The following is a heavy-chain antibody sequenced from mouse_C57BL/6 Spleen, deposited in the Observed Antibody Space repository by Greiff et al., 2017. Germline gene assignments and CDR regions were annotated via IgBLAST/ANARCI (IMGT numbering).Heavy chain of an antibody. CDR2: IDPSDSYT. Sequence: QVQLQQPGAELVMPGASVKLSCKASGYTFTSYWMHWVKQRPGQGLEWIGEIDPSDSYTNYNQKFKGKSTLTVDKSSSTAYMQLSSLTSEDSAVYYCARPGYYGSSVYSMDYWGQGTSVTVSS. CDR3: ARPGYYGSSVYSMDY. D-gene: IGHD1-1*01. CDR1: GYTFTSYW. J-gene: IGHJ4*01. V-gene: IGHV1-69*01.